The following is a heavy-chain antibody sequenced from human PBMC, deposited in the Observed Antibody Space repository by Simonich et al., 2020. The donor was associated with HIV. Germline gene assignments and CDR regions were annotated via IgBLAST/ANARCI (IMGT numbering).Heavy chain of an antibody. Sequence: QVQLQQWSAGLLKPSETLSLTCAVYGGSFSGYYWSWNRQPPGKGQEWSGEINHSGSTNYNPSHKSRVTISVDTSKNQFSLKLSSVTAADTAVYYCARHGEYSYGPYFDYWGQGTLVTVSS. J-gene: IGHJ4*02. D-gene: IGHD5-18*01. V-gene: IGHV4-34*01. CDR2: INHSGST. CDR1: GGSFSGYY. CDR3: ARHGEYSYGPYFDY.